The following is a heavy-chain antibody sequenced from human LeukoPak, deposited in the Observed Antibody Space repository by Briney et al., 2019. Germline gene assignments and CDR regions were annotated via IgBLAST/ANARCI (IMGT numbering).Heavy chain of an antibody. CDR3: AKDHYYGSGSYSRWVYFDY. Sequence: GGSLRLSCAASGFTFDDYSMHWVRQAPGKGLEWVSLISWNGGSTYYADSVKGRFTISRDNSKNSLYLQMNSLRTEDTALYFCAKDHYYGSGSYSRWVYFDYWGQGTLVTVSS. CDR2: ISWNGGST. V-gene: IGHV3-43*01. D-gene: IGHD3-10*01. CDR1: GFTFDDYS. J-gene: IGHJ4*02.